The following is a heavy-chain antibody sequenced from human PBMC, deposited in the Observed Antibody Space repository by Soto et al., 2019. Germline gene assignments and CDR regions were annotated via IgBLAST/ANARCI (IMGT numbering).Heavy chain of an antibody. Sequence: QVQLVQSGAEVKEPGDSVRVSCEASGYTFTAYYIHWVRRAPGQGLEWMGWINPKFGDTTYAQDSQGWVSLTRDMSISTVYMELSRLTSDDTDIYYCARNMDYYYGRGSGNGHGVWGQGTTVTVFS. CDR2: INPKFGDT. J-gene: IGHJ6*02. D-gene: IGHD3-10*02. V-gene: IGHV1-2*04. CDR1: GYTFTAYY. CDR3: ARNMDYYYGRGSGNGHGV.